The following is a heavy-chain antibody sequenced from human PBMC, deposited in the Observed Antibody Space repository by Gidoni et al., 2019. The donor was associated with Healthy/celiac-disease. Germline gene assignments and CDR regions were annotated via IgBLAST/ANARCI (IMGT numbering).Heavy chain of an antibody. CDR2: ISGSGGST. Sequence: EVQLVESGGGLVQPGGSLRLSCAASGFTFSSYAMSWVRQAPGKGLEWVSAISGSGGSTYYADSVKGRFTISRDNSKNTLYLQMNSLRAEDTAVYYCAKDLGHGANSGLCYFDYWGQGTLVTVSS. CDR1: GFTFSSYA. J-gene: IGHJ4*02. D-gene: IGHD4-17*01. CDR3: AKDLGHGANSGLCYFDY. V-gene: IGHV3-23*04.